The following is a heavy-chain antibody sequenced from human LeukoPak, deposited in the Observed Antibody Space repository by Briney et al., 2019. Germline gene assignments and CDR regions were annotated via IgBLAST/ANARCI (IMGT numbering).Heavy chain of an antibody. CDR1: GGSISSSSYY. D-gene: IGHD3-10*01. CDR3: AMVRGAGYYYYYMDV. V-gene: IGHV4-39*07. Sequence: SETLSLTCTVSGGSISSSSYYWGWIRQPPGKGLEWIGSIYYSGSTNYNPSLKSRVTISVDTSKNQFSLKLSSVTAADTAVYYCAMVRGAGYYYYYMDVWGKGTTVTISS. CDR2: IYYSGST. J-gene: IGHJ6*03.